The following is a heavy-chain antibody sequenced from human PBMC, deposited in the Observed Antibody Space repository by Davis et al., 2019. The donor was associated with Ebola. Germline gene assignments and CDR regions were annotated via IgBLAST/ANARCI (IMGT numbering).Heavy chain of an antibody. V-gene: IGHV3-74*01. J-gene: IGHJ4*02. CDR1: GFTFSDSW. Sequence: PGGSLRLSCTASGFTFSDSWIYWVRQPPGKGLVWVSRINGDGTIVNYADSVKGRFTLSRDNAKNTVYLQMNSLRAEDTAVYYCARDVYEAVVAATPVDYWGQGTLVTVSP. D-gene: IGHD2-15*01. CDR2: INGDGTIV. CDR3: ARDVYEAVVAATPVDY.